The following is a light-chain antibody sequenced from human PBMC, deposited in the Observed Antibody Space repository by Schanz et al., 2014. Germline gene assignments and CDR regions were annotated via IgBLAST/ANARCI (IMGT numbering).Light chain of an antibody. V-gene: IGLV1-44*01. CDR2: SDN. Sequence: QSVLTQPPSASGTPGQRVTISCSGSSSNIGSNTVIWYQQLPGTAPKLLIHSDNQRPSGVPDRFSGSKSGTSASLAISGLQSEDEAEYYCAAWDDSLTARVFGGGTTLSVL. J-gene: IGLJ3*02. CDR3: AAWDDSLTARV. CDR1: SSNIGSNT.